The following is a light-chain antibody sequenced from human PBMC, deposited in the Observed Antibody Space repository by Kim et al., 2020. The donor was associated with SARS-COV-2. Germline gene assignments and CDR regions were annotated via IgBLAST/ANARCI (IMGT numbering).Light chain of an antibody. V-gene: IGLV2-8*01. CDR2: EVT. J-gene: IGLJ2*01. CDR3: SSYAGSSIFVV. Sequence: SVTISGTGTSSDVGAYNYVSWYQQHPGKAPKRMIYEVTKRPSGVPDRFSGSKSGNTASLTVSGLQAEDEATYYCSSYAGSSIFVVFGGGTKLTVL. CDR1: SSDVGAYNY.